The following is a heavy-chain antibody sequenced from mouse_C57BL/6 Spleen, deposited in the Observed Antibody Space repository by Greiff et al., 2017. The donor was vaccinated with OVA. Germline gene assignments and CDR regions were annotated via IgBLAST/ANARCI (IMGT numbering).Heavy chain of an antibody. V-gene: IGHV1-80*01. CDR3: AREANYDSEAWY. CDR1: GYAFSSYW. CDR2: IYPGDGDT. Sequence: VQLQQSGAELVKPGASVKISCKASGYAFSSYWMNWVKQRPGKGLEWIGKIYPGDGDTNYNGKFKGKATLTADKSSSTAYMQLSSLTSEDSAVYFCAREANYDSEAWYWGQGTTLTVSS. D-gene: IGHD2-4*01. J-gene: IGHJ2*01.